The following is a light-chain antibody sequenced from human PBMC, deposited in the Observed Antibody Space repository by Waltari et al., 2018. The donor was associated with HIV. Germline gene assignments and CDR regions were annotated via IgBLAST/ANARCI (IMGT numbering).Light chain of an antibody. CDR2: KDT. Sequence: QSLMTQPPAASGTAGQRVTFSCSGGSPHIGRNSDYWYRQVLGTAPTPPIYKDTQRPSGGPDRCSASKSGSTASLAISGLRSEEEADYYCAAWDGSLRGLVFGGGTKLTVL. CDR3: AAWDGSLRGLV. CDR1: SPHIGRNS. J-gene: IGLJ2*01. V-gene: IGLV1-47*01.